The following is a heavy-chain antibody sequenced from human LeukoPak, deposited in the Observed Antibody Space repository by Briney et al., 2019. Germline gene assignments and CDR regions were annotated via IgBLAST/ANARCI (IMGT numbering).Heavy chain of an antibody. D-gene: IGHD4-17*01. J-gene: IGHJ4*02. V-gene: IGHV3-23*01. CDR1: GFTFSNYA. CDR2: VSISSGTT. Sequence: GGSLRLSCAASGFTFSNYAMSWVRQAPGKGLEWVSSVSISSGTTYYADSVKGWFTISRDNSKKTLYLQMNSLRAEDTAVYYCVKASETVTIRNYFDYWGQGTLVTVSS. CDR3: VKASETVTIRNYFDY.